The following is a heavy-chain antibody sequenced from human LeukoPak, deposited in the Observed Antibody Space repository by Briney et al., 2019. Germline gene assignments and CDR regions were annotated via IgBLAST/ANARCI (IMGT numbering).Heavy chain of an antibody. V-gene: IGHV3-23*01. J-gene: IGHJ6*03. CDR3: AKSLRGTRSYYYYYMDV. CDR2: MSTNGVAT. D-gene: IGHD3-16*01. Sequence: GWSLRLYCAASGFTFSSYAMSLVRQAPGKGLEWVSTMSTNGVATYYADSVKGRFTISRDNSKNTLYLQMNSLRADDTAVYYCAKSLRGTRSYYYYYMDVWGKGTTVTVSS. CDR1: GFTFSSYA.